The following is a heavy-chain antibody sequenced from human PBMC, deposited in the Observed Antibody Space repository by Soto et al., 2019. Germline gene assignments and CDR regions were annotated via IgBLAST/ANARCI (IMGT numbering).Heavy chain of an antibody. D-gene: IGHD3-3*01. CDR3: ARDRQLYYDFWSGYYLDDFDI. J-gene: IGHJ3*02. Sequence: PSETLSLTCTVSGGSISSGGYYWSWIRQHPGKGLEWIGYIYYSGSTYYNPSLKSRVTISVDTSKNQFSLKLSSVTAADTAVYYCARDRQLYYDFWSGYYLDDFDIWGQGTMVTVSS. CDR1: GGSISSGGYY. V-gene: IGHV4-31*03. CDR2: IYYSGST.